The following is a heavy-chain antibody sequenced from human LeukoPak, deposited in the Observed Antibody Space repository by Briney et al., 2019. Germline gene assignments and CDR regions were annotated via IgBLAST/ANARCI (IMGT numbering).Heavy chain of an antibody. D-gene: IGHD3-16*01. Sequence: GGSLRLSCAASGFTFSNAWMNWVRQAPGKGLEWVGRIKSKTGGGTTDYAAPVKGRFTISRDDSKNTLYLQMNSLKTEDTAVYYCTTVPRGYFDYWGQGTLVTVSS. CDR2: IKSKTGGGTT. CDR1: GFTFSNAW. V-gene: IGHV3-15*07. J-gene: IGHJ4*02. CDR3: TTVPRGYFDY.